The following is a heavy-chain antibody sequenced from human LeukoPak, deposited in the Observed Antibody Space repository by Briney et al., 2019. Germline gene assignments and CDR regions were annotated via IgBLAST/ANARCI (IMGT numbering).Heavy chain of an antibody. V-gene: IGHV1-46*01. Sequence: GASVKVSCKASGYTFTSYYMHWVRQAPGQGLEWMGIINPSGGSTSYAQKFQGRVTMTRDTSTSTVYMELSSLRSEDTAVYYCARDFSADDSSYNYGYWGQGTLVTVSS. D-gene: IGHD3-22*01. CDR2: INPSGGST. J-gene: IGHJ4*02. CDR3: ARDFSADDSSYNYGY. CDR1: GYTFTSYY.